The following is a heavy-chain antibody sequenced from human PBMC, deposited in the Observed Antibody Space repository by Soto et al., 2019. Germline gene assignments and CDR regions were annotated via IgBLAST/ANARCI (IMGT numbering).Heavy chain of an antibody. CDR1: GFTFSNYA. CDR2: ISCGGDKT. D-gene: IGHD2-8*01. V-gene: IGHV3-30*04. CDR3: ARVACTNGVCYDYYYGMDV. Sequence: GGSLRLSCAASGFTFSNYAMRWVRQAPGKGLEWVAAISCGGDKTYYADSVKGRFTISRDSTKQTLYLQMNSLRPDDTAMYYCARVACTNGVCYDYYYGMDVWGQGTMVTVSS. J-gene: IGHJ6*02.